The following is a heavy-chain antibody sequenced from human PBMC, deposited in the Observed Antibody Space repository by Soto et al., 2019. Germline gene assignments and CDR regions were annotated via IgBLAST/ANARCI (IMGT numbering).Heavy chain of an antibody. CDR1: GFTFRSYA. J-gene: IGHJ4*02. V-gene: IGHV3-23*01. Sequence: GGSLRLSCAASGFTFRSYAMSWVRQAPGKGLEWVSAIGGSSGSTYYADSVKGRFTISRDNSKNTLYLQMNSLRAEDTAVYYCAKDQPWIQLPFDYWGQGTLVTVSS. CDR2: IGGSSGST. D-gene: IGHD5-18*01. CDR3: AKDQPWIQLPFDY.